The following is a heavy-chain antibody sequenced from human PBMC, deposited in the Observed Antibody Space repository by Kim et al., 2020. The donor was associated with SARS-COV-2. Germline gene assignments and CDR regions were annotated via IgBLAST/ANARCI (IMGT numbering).Heavy chain of an antibody. Sequence: ESLKISCKGSGYSFTSYWIGWVRQMPGKGLEWMGIIYPGDSDTRYSPSFQGQVTISADKSISTAYLQWSSLKASDTAMYYCARHTYYYGSGSYYTGGMDVWGQGTTVTVSS. CDR1: GYSFTSYW. CDR3: ARHTYYYGSGSYYTGGMDV. CDR2: IYPGDSDT. V-gene: IGHV5-51*01. D-gene: IGHD3-10*01. J-gene: IGHJ6*02.